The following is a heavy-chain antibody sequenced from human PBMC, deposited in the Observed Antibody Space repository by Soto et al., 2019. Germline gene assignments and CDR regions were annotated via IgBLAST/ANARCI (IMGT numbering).Heavy chain of an antibody. D-gene: IGHD1-1*01. Sequence: PSQTLSLTCAISGDSVSSNSPAWNWIRQSPSKGLEWLGRTFYRSKWHNDYAVSMRGRISITPDTSKNQFSLQLNYVTPEDTAVYYCARGVGPTPGHYYFDSWGQGTLVTVSS. CDR3: ARGVGPTPGHYYFDS. V-gene: IGHV6-1*01. CDR1: GDSVSSNSPA. CDR2: TFYRSKWHN. J-gene: IGHJ4*02.